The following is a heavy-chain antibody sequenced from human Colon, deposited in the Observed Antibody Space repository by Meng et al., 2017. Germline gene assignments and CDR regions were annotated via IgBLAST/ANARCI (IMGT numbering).Heavy chain of an antibody. Sequence: QVPLQQGGPGLFKPSETLTLTCAINVGPFRGYYWSWIRQAPGKGLEWIGEINHSGDTHYNPSLKSRVSMSFDTSKKQFSLHLSSVTAADTAVYYCSSLLTLDYWGPGTLVTVSS. CDR3: SSLLTLDY. CDR2: INHSGDT. V-gene: IGHV4-34*02. CDR1: VGPFRGYY. J-gene: IGHJ4*02. D-gene: IGHD2-15*01.